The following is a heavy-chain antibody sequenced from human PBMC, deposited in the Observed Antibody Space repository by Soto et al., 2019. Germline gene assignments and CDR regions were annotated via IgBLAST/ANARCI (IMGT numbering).Heavy chain of an antibody. CDR1: GFSLSNAGMG. V-gene: IGHV2-26*01. CDR3: AQTEDGGRSRTPAGWFDA. CDR2: IFSNDER. J-gene: IGHJ5*02. Sequence: QVTLKESGPVLVKPTETLTLTCTVSGFSLSNAGMGVSWIRQPPGKALEWLAHIFSNDERRFSTSLKNRLRISKDTSNSQVVLIMTNMDPVDTATYYCAQTEDGGRSRTPAGWFDAWGQGTLVTVSS. D-gene: IGHD2-15*01.